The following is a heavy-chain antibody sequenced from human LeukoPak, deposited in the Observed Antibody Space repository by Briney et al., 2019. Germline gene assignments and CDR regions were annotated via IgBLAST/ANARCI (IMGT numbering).Heavy chain of an antibody. V-gene: IGHV3-33*01. CDR1: GFTFSSYG. J-gene: IGHJ4*02. CDR3: ARDRGSSSWYLDY. CDR2: IWYDGSNK. D-gene: IGHD6-13*01. Sequence: GGSLRLSCAASGFTFSSYGMHWVRQAPGKGLEWVAVIWYDGSNKYYADSVKGRFTISRDNSKNTLYLQMNSLRAEDTAVYYCARDRGSSSWYLDYWGQGTLVTVCS.